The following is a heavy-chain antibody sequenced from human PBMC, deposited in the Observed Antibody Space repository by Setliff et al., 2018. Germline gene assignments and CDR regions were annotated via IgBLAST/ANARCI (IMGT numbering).Heavy chain of an antibody. D-gene: IGHD3-10*01. V-gene: IGHV4-59*08. CDR3: ARHVGTRSRGYNYYYYFMDV. J-gene: IGHJ6*03. Sequence: SETLSLTCTVSGGGSINNYYWSWVRQSPGKGLEWIGFVHFGGDTNYNPSLKSRVTMSVDTSRNQFSLHLISVTAADTAVYYCARHVGTRSRGYNYYYYFMDVWGKGTTVTVSS. CDR2: VHFGGDT. CDR1: GGGSINNYY.